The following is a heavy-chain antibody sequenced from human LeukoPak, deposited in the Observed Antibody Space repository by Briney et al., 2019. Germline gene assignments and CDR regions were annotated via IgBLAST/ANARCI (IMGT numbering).Heavy chain of an antibody. CDR3: ARGAYYDILTGYPLRYYYYYGMDV. CDR1: GGTFSIYA. Sequence: SVKVSCKASGGTFSIYAISWVRQAPGQGLEWMGRIIPILGIANYAQKFQGRVTITADKSTSTAYMELSSLRSEDTAVYYCARGAYYDILTGYPLRYYYYYGMDVWGQGTTVTVSS. CDR2: IIPILGIA. J-gene: IGHJ6*02. V-gene: IGHV1-69*04. D-gene: IGHD3-9*01.